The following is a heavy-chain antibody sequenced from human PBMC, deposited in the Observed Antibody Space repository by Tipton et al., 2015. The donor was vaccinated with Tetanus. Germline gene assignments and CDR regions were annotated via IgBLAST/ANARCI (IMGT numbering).Heavy chain of an antibody. CDR1: GFTFRNYG. V-gene: IGHV3-33*03. CDR2: VWYDGRNK. CDR3: ATGGYSYVSSHY. Sequence: SLRLSCAASGFTFRNYGMHWVRQAPGRGLEWVAIVWYDGRNKYYADSVEGRFTISRDNSKDTVYLQMNNLRVEDTAVYYCATGGYSYVSSHYWGQGTLVTVSS. J-gene: IGHJ4*02. D-gene: IGHD5-18*01.